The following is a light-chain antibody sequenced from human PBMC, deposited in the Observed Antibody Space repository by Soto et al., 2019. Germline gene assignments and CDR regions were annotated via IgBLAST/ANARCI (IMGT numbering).Light chain of an antibody. CDR1: SSNIGKNY. CDR3: ATWDSSLSAGV. V-gene: IGLV1-51*01. CDR2: DND. Sequence: QSVLTQPPSVSEAPGQKVSISCSGSSSNIGKNYVSWYQQFPGTAPKLLIYDNDKRPSGIPDRFSGSKSGTSATLGITGLQTGDEADYYCATWDSSLSAGVFGGGTKVTVL. J-gene: IGLJ3*02.